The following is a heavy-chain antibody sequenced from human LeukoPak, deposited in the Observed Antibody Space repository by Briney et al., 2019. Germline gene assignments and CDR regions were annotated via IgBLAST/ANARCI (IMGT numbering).Heavy chain of an antibody. CDR2: IIPIFGTA. J-gene: IGHJ4*02. CDR1: GGTFSSYA. Sequence: ASVKVSCKASGGTFSSYAISWVRQAPGQGLEWMGGIIPIFGTANYAQKFQGRVTITADESTSTAYMELSSLRSEDTAVYYCARDLASIAVAGSNYFDYWGQGTLVTVSS. CDR3: ARDLASIAVAGSNYFDY. V-gene: IGHV1-69*13. D-gene: IGHD6-19*01.